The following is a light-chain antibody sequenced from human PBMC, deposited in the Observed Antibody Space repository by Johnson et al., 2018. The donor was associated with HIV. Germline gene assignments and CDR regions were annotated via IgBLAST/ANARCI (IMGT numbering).Light chain of an antibody. CDR2: EDN. V-gene: IGLV1-51*02. CDR3: GTWDSSLGPGDFV. CDR1: SSNIGNNY. Sequence: QAVLTQPPSVSATPGQKVTISCSGSSSNIGNNYVSWYQQLPGTAPKLLIYEDNKRPSGLPGRFSGSKSGTSATLGITGLQTGDEADYYCGTWDSSLGPGDFVFGTGTKVTV. J-gene: IGLJ1*01.